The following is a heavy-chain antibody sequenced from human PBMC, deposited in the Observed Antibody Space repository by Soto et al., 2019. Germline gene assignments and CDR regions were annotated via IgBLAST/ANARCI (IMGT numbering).Heavy chain of an antibody. J-gene: IGHJ4*02. CDR3: ARQAGGYCSSTSCYSYGTVDY. V-gene: IGHV1-69*05. D-gene: IGHD2-2*02. CDR2: IIPIFGTA. Sequence: ASVKVSCKASGYTFTSYYAISWVRQAPGQGLEWMGGIIPIFGTANYAQKFQGRVTMTTDTSTSTAYMELRSLRSDDTAVYYCARQAGGYCSSTSCYSYGTVDYWGQRTLVTVSS. CDR1: GYTFTSYYA.